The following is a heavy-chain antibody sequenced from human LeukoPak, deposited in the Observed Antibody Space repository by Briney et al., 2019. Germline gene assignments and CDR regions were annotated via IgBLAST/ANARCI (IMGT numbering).Heavy chain of an antibody. CDR3: AKGYSSGWGRAFDI. D-gene: IGHD6-19*01. CDR2: IDYSGGDT. CDR1: GFTLSSYE. J-gene: IGHJ3*02. Sequence: PGGSLRLSCTASGFTLSSYEMSWIRQAPGKGLEWVSSIDYSGGDTHYADSVKGRFTISRDNSKNTLYLQMNSLRAEDTAVYYCAKGYSSGWGRAFDIWGQGTMVTVSS. V-gene: IGHV3-23*01.